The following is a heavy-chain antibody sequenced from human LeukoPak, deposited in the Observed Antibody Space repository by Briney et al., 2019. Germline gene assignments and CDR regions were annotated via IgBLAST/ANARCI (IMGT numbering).Heavy chain of an antibody. J-gene: IGHJ4*02. D-gene: IGHD4-17*01. V-gene: IGHV3-30*02. Sequence: PGGSLRLSCAASGFTFSSYGMHWVRQAPGKGLEWVAFIRHDGSNKYYADSVKGRFTISRDNSKNTLYLQMNSLRAEDTAVYYCAKDDYGDQYNFDYWGQGTLVTVSS. CDR1: GFTFSSYG. CDR3: AKDDYGDQYNFDY. CDR2: IRHDGSNK.